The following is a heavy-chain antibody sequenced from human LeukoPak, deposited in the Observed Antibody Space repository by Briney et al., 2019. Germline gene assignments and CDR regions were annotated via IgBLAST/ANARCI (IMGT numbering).Heavy chain of an antibody. J-gene: IGHJ2*01. Sequence: SETLSLACTDSGGSISSYYWSWIRQPPGKGLEWIGYIYYSGSTNYSPSLKSRFTISVDTSKNQFSLKLSSVTAADTAVYYCARTYGSSGLGYVDLWGRGTLVTVSS. D-gene: IGHD6-13*01. CDR3: ARTYGSSGLGYVDL. CDR2: IYYSGST. CDR1: GGSISSYY. V-gene: IGHV4-59*01.